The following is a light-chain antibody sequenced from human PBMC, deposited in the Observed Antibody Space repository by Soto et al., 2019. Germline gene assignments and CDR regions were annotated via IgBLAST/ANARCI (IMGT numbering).Light chain of an antibody. J-gene: IGLJ2*01. CDR2: SSN. CDR3: AAWDDSLNVVV. Sequence: QSALTQPPSASGTPGQRVTISCSGSSSNIGSHTLNWYQHLPGTAPKLLIYSSNQRPSGVPDRFSASKSGTSASLAISGLQSEDEADYYCAAWDDSLNVVVFGGGTQLTVL. V-gene: IGLV1-44*01. CDR1: SSNIGSHT.